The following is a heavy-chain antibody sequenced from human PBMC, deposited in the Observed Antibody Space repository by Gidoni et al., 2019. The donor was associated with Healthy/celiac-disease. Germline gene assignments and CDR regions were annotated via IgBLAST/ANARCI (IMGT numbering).Heavy chain of an antibody. Sequence: QVQLQESGPGLVKPSETLSLTCTVSGGSISSYYWSWIRQPPGKGLEWIGYIYYSGSTNYNPSLKSRVTISVDTSKNQFSLKLSSVTAADTAVYYCAVGYSNYYYYMDVWGKGTTVTVSS. CDR1: GGSISSYY. J-gene: IGHJ6*03. V-gene: IGHV4-59*01. CDR2: IYYSGST. D-gene: IGHD4-4*01. CDR3: AVGYSNYYYYMDV.